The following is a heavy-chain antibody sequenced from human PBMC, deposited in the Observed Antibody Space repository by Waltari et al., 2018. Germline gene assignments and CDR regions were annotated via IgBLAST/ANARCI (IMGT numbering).Heavy chain of an antibody. V-gene: IGHV1-69*14. CDR3: ARGDYDFGAFDI. D-gene: IGHD3-22*01. Sequence: QVQLVQSGAEVKKPGSSVKVSCKASGGTFSSYAISWVRQAPGQGLEWMGGINPIFGTAIYAQKFQGRVTITADKSTSTAYMELSSLRSEDTAVYYWARGDYDFGAFDIWGQGTMVTVSS. J-gene: IGHJ3*02. CDR2: INPIFGTA. CDR1: GGTFSSYA.